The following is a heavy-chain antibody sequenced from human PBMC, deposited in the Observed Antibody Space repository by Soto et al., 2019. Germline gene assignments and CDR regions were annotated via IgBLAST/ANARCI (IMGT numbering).Heavy chain of an antibody. CDR3: ASYGSGSTSNWFDP. CDR2: IYHSGST. CDR1: GGSISSSNL. V-gene: IGHV4-4*02. J-gene: IGHJ5*02. Sequence: SETLSLTCAVSGGSISSSNLWSWVRQPPGKGLEWIGEIYHSGSTNYNPSLKSRVTISVDKSKNQFSLKLSSVTAADTAVYYRASYGSGSTSNWFDPWGQGTLVTVSS. D-gene: IGHD3-10*01.